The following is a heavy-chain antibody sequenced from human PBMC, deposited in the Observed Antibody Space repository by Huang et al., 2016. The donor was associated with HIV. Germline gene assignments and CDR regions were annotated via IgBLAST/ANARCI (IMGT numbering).Heavy chain of an antibody. CDR1: GGSISSSSYY. V-gene: IGHV4-39*01. CDR2: IYYSGST. J-gene: IGHJ3*02. D-gene: IGHD2-2*01. Sequence: QLQLQESGPGLVKPSETLSLTCSVSGGSISSSSYYWGWIRQPPGKGLEWIGSIYYSGSTFYNPPLKSRFTISVDTSKNQFSLRLSSVTAADTSVYYCARHMDCSSSSCLAGGHERGPFDMWGQGTMVTVSS. CDR3: ARHMDCSSSSCLAGGHERGPFDM.